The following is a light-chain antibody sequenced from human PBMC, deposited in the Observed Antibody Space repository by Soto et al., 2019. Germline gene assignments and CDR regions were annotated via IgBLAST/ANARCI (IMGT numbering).Light chain of an antibody. J-gene: IGKJ4*01. CDR2: GAS. CDR3: HQSGTSPLT. CDR1: QSVSSSY. V-gene: IGKV3-20*01. Sequence: EIVLTQSPGTLSLSPGERATLSCRASQSVSSSYLGWYQQKPGQAPRLLIYGASSRATGIPDRFSGSGSGTDVPVTISRLEPEDFAVYYCHQSGTSPLTFGGGTKVEIK.